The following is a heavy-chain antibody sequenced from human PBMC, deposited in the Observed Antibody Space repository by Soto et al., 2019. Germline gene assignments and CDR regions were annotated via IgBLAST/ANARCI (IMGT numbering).Heavy chain of an antibody. CDR1: GFTFTSFG. D-gene: IGHD4-17*01. CDR3: AGGFSDYGDYD. CDR2: ISAYNGNT. Sequence: QIQLVQSGAEVKKPGASVKVSCKGSGFTFTSFGFNWVRQAPGQGLEWIGWISAYNGNTNYAHNFRGRVTMTTDTSTSTDYMELRSLRSDDTAVYYCAGGFSDYGDYDWGQGTLVTVSS. V-gene: IGHV1-18*01. J-gene: IGHJ4*02.